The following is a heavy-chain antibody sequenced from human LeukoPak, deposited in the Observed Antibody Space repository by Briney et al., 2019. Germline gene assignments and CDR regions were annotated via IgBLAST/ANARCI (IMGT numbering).Heavy chain of an antibody. CDR3: ARGSPVGNS. V-gene: IGHV4-34*01. D-gene: IGHD1-14*01. Sequence: SETLSLTCAVYGGSFSGYYWSWIRQPPGKGLEWIGEINHSGSTNYNPSLKSRVTISVDTSKNQFSLKLRSVTAADTAVYYCARGSPVGNSWGQGTLVTVSS. J-gene: IGHJ4*02. CDR2: INHSGST. CDR1: GGSFSGYY.